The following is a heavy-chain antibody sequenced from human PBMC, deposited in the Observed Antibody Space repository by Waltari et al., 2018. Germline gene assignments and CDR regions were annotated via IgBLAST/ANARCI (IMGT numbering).Heavy chain of an antibody. CDR2: INHSGST. CDR1: GGSFSGYY. J-gene: IGHJ4*02. V-gene: IGHV4-34*01. Sequence: QVQLQQWGAGLWKPSETLSLTCAVDGGSFSGYYWSWIRQSPGKGLEWIGEINHSGSTNYNPSLKSRVTISVDTSKNQFSLKVSSVTAADTAVYYCARQFSSGWYSEYWGQGTLVTVSS. CDR3: ARQFSSGWYSEY. D-gene: IGHD6-19*01.